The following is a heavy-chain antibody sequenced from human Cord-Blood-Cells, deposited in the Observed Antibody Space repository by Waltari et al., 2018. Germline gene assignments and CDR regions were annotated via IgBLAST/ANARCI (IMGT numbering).Heavy chain of an antibody. Sequence: QVQLVQSGAEVKKPGASVKVSCKASGYTFTSYDINWLRQATGQGLEWMGWMNPNSGHTGYAQKLQGRVTMTRNTSISTAYMDLSSLRSEDTAVYYCARTYCGGDCHRDYWGQGTLVTVSS. J-gene: IGHJ4*02. CDR3: ARTYCGGDCHRDY. V-gene: IGHV1-8*01. CDR1: GYTFTSYD. CDR2: MNPNSGHT. D-gene: IGHD2-21*01.